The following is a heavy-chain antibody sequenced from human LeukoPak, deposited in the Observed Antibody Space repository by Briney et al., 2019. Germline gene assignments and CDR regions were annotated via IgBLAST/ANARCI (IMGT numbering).Heavy chain of an antibody. J-gene: IGHJ4*02. CDR1: GGSISSYY. CDR2: IYYSGST. D-gene: IGHD3-3*01. CDR3: ARHYPKQKTIFGVVIYDPHFDY. Sequence: SETLSLTCTVSGGSISSYYWSWIRQPPGKGLEWIGYIYYSGSTNYNPSLKSRVTISVDTSKNQFSLKLSSVTAADTAVYYCARHYPKQKTIFGVVIYDPHFDYWGQGTLVTVSS. V-gene: IGHV4-59*08.